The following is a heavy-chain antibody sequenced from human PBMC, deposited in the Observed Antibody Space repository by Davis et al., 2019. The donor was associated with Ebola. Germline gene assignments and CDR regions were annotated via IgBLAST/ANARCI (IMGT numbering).Heavy chain of an antibody. J-gene: IGHJ5*02. CDR2: IIPVVDTK. CDR3: ARGKWFDP. V-gene: IGHV1-69*04. CDR1: GYTFTHYG. Sequence: SVKVSCKASGYTFTHYGITWVRQAPGQGLEWMGRIIPVVDTKDYAQKFQGRVTLTADKATNTAYMELSGLRFDDTAVYYCARGKWFDPWGQGTLVSVTS.